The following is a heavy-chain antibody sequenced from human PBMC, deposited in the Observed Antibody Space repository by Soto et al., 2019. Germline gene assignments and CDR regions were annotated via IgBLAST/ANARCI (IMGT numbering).Heavy chain of an antibody. V-gene: IGHV1-69*01. CDR3: AEARVRFDIYYYGMDV. D-gene: IGHD2-15*01. Sequence: QVQLVQSGAEVKKPGSSVKVSCKASGGSFSSYAISWVRQAPGQGLEWMGGIIPIFGTANYAQKFQGRVTITADESTSTAYMELSSLRSEDTAVYYSAEARVRFDIYYYGMDVWGQGTTVTVSS. CDR2: IIPIFGTA. CDR1: GGSFSSYA. J-gene: IGHJ6*02.